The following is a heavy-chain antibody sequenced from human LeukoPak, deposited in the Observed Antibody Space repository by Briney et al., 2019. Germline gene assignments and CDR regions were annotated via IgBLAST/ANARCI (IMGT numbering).Heavy chain of an antibody. CDR3: ARGLWVGYDSHSGPKPFDY. CDR2: INPTGGST. CDR1: GYTFNSYY. Sequence: ASVKVSCKASGYTFNSYYVHWVRQAPGQGLQWMGIINPTGGSTSYAQNFQGRVTRTSDTSASTVYLELDSLRSEYTAVYYCARGLWVGYDSHSGPKPFDYWGQGTLVTVSS. D-gene: IGHD5-12*01. V-gene: IGHV1-46*02. J-gene: IGHJ4*02.